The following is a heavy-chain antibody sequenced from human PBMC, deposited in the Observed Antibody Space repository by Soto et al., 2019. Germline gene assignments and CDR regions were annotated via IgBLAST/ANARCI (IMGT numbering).Heavy chain of an antibody. CDR1: SGSISSSNW. V-gene: IGHV4-4*02. Sequence: QVQLQESGPGLVKPSGTLSLTCAVSSGSISSSNWWSWVRQPPGKGLEWIGEIYHSGSTNYNPSLKRRVTISVDKSKNQFSLKLGSVTAADTAVYYCAREWSPRSPSDAFDIWGQGTMVTVSS. CDR3: AREWSPRSPSDAFDI. D-gene: IGHD2-15*01. J-gene: IGHJ3*02. CDR2: IYHSGST.